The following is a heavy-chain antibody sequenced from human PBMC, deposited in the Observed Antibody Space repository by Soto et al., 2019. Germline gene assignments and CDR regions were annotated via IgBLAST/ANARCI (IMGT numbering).Heavy chain of an antibody. CDR2: IIPILGIA. J-gene: IGHJ6*02. CDR3: AERPWGRHDYYGLDV. Sequence: QVQLVQSGAEVKKPGSSVKVSCKASGGTFSSYTISWVRQAPGQGLEWMGRIIPILGIANYAQKFQGRVTITADKCTSTAHMELSSLRSEDTAGYYGAERPWGRHDYYGLDVWGQGTTVTVSS. D-gene: IGHD6-25*01. CDR1: GGTFSSYT. V-gene: IGHV1-69*02.